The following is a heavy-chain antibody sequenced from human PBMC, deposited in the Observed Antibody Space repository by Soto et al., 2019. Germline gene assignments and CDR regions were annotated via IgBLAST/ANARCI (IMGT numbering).Heavy chain of an antibody. D-gene: IGHD6-19*01. CDR1: GLTFRNYA. V-gene: IGHV3-64D*06. J-gene: IGHJ5*02. Sequence: GGSLRLSCSASGLTFRNYAMHWVRQAPGRGLEYVSAISSNGLSTYYADSVKARFTISRDNSKNTLYLQMSSLRNEDTAVYFCVKDVIPVSGRIGSWGQGT. CDR2: ISSNGLST. CDR3: VKDVIPVSGRIGS.